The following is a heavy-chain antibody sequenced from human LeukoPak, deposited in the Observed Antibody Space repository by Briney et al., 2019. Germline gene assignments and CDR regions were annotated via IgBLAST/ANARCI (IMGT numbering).Heavy chain of an antibody. J-gene: IGHJ6*02. D-gene: IGHD4-17*01. V-gene: IGHV3-30-3*01. Sequence: PGGSLRLSCAAAGFSFSNFSMHWVRQAPGKGLGWVAVTSYDGTNQYYADSVKGRFTISRDNAKNTLYLQMNSLRLEDTAVYYCARESAVTLADYGFDVWGQGTTAIVSS. CDR1: GFSFSNFS. CDR2: TSYDGTNQ. CDR3: ARESAVTLADYGFDV.